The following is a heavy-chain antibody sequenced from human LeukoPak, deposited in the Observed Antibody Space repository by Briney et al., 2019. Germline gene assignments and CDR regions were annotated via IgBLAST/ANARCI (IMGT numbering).Heavy chain of an antibody. V-gene: IGHV3-23*01. CDR2: IIGSGGDT. CDR3: AKSLIGSGYGWAPFDY. CDR1: GFTFTSYA. Sequence: PGGSLRLSCAASGFTFTSYAMSWVRQAPGKGLEWVSAIIGSGGDTYYADSVKGRFTISRDNSKNTLYLQMNSLRAEDTAVYYCAKSLIGSGYGWAPFDYWGQGTLVTVCS. J-gene: IGHJ4*02. D-gene: IGHD5-12*01.